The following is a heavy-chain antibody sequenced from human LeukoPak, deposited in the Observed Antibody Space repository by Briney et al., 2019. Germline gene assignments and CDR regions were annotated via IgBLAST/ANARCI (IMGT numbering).Heavy chain of an antibody. D-gene: IGHD2-2*01. Sequence: PSETLSLTCAVSGYSISSGYYWGWIRQPPGKGLEWIGSIYHTGNTYYNPSLKSRVTISVDTSKNQFSLRLSSVTAADTAVYYCARHVPCSSTSCYFDYWGQGTLVTVSS. CDR3: ARHVPCSSTSCYFDY. CDR2: IYHTGNT. J-gene: IGHJ4*02. V-gene: IGHV4-38-2*01. CDR1: GYSISSGYY.